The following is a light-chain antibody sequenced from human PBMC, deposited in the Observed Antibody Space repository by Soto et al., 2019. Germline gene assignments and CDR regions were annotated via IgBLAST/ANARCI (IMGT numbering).Light chain of an antibody. J-gene: IGKJ1*01. CDR1: RDIRNY. Sequence: DIQMTQSPSSLSASVGDRVTITCQASRDIRNYLNWYQQKPGQAPKLLIHDASRLQTGVPSRFSGSGSGTDFTLTISSLQAEDVAVYYCQQYYTTPWTFGQGTKVDIK. CDR3: QQYYTTPWT. V-gene: IGKV1-33*01. CDR2: DAS.